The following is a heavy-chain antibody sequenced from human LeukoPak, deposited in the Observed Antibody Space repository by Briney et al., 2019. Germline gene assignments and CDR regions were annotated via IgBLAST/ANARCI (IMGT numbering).Heavy chain of an antibody. V-gene: IGHV3-23*01. CDR3: ARLRTARPRDAFDI. CDR1: GFNFRSYA. D-gene: IGHD2-21*02. Sequence: PGGSLRLSCAASGFNFRSYAMSWVRQAPGKGLEWVSTLGGSDSSTYYADSVKGRFIISRDISKNTLYLQMNSLRAEDTAVYYCARLRTARPRDAFDIWGQGTMVTVSS. J-gene: IGHJ3*02. CDR2: LGGSDSST.